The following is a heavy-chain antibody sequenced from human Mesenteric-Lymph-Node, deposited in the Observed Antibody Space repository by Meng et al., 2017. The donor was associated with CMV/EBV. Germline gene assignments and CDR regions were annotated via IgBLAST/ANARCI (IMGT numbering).Heavy chain of an antibody. CDR1: GFSFSSYA. CDR3: AKEEIPTYYTLPDF. J-gene: IGHJ4*02. D-gene: IGHD3-3*01. V-gene: IGHV3-23*03. CDR2: IYGDESSA. Sequence: GESLKISCVTSGFSFSSYAMYWVRQAPGKGLEWVAVIYGDESSAKYADSVKGRFTISRDHVKKTLFLQMNSLRAEDTAVYYCAKEEIPTYYTLPDFWGPGTLVTVSS.